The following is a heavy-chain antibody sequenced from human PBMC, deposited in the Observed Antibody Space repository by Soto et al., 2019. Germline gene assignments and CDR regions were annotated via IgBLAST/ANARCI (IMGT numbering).Heavy chain of an antibody. Sequence: QVQLQESGPGLVKPSENLSLTCTVSGGSISSYYWSWIRQPPGKGLEWIGYIYYSGSTNYNPSHKSRVTISVDTSTNQVSLELSSVTAADTAVYYCARGEERLPMPSGYWGQGTLVTVSS. V-gene: IGHV4-59*01. D-gene: IGHD2-2*01. CDR3: ARGEERLPMPSGY. CDR2: IYYSGST. J-gene: IGHJ4*02. CDR1: GGSISSYY.